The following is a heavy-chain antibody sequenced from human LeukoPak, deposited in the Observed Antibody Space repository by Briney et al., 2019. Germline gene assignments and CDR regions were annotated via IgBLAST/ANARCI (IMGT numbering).Heavy chain of an antibody. Sequence: GGSLRLSCAASGFTFNNYALSWVRQAPGKGLEWVSAISASGGTTYYADSVKGRFTISRDNSENTLFLQMNSLRAEDTAVYYCAKEPREYCSSTSCPNWFDSWGQGTLVTVSS. V-gene: IGHV3-23*01. CDR2: ISASGGTT. CDR1: GFTFNNYA. D-gene: IGHD2-2*01. J-gene: IGHJ5*01. CDR3: AKEPREYCSSTSCPNWFDS.